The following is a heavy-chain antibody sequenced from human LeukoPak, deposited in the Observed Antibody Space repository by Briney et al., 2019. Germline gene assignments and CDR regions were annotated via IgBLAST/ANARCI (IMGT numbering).Heavy chain of an antibody. CDR2: ISSSSSYI. D-gene: IGHD3-10*02. J-gene: IGHJ4*02. Sequence: GGSLRLSCAASGFTFSSYSMNWVRQAPGKGLEWVSSISSSSSYIYYADSVKGRFTISRDNAKNSLYLQMNSLRAEDTAAYYCAKGKKDYYVVNFDYWGQGTQVTVSS. V-gene: IGHV3-21*01. CDR1: GFTFSSYS. CDR3: AKGKKDYYVVNFDY.